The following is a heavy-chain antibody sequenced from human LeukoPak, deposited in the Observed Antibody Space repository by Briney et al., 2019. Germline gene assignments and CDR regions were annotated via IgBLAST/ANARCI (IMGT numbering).Heavy chain of an antibody. CDR1: GGSISSYY. J-gene: IGHJ4*02. CDR3: ARAPKGDPYYFDY. Sequence: SETLSLTCTVSGGSISSYYWSWIRQPPGKGLEWIGYIYYSGSTNYNPSLKSRVTISVDTSKNQFSLKLSSVTAADTAVYYCARAPKGDPYYFDYWGQGTLVTVSS. CDR2: IYYSGST. V-gene: IGHV4-59*01.